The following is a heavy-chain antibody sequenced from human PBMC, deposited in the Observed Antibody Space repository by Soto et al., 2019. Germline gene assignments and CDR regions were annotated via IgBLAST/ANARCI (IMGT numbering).Heavy chain of an antibody. J-gene: IGHJ6*02. D-gene: IGHD3-10*01. Sequence: SETLSLTCTVSGGSISSYYWSWIRQPAGKGLEWIGRIYTSGSTNYNPSLKSRVTMSVDTSKNQFSLKLSSVTASDTAVYYCAREGRNYYGSGSCGMDVWGQGTTVTVSS. V-gene: IGHV4-4*07. CDR1: GGSISSYY. CDR2: IYTSGST. CDR3: AREGRNYYGSGSCGMDV.